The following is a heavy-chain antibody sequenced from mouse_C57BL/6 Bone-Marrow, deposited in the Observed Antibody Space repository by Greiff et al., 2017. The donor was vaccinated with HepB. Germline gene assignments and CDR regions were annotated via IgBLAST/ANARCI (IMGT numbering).Heavy chain of an antibody. CDR3: ARPAWFAY. CDR1: GYTFTSYW. CDR2: INPSSGYT. V-gene: IGHV1-7*01. J-gene: IGHJ3*01. Sequence: QVQLQQSGAELAKPGASVKLSCKASGYTFTSYWMHWVKQRPGQGLEWIGYINPSSGYTKYNQKFKDKATLTAEKSSSTAYMQLSSLTYEDSAVYYCARPAWFAYWGQGTLVTVSA.